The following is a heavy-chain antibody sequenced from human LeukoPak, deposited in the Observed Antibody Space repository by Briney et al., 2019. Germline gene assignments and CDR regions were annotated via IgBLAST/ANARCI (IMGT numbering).Heavy chain of an antibody. CDR3: ARGNYGDYRRSFDY. D-gene: IGHD4-17*01. CDR2: INHSGST. J-gene: IGHJ4*02. Sequence: KPSETLSLTCAVYGGSFSGYYWSWIRQPPGKGLEWIGEINHSGSTNYNPSLKSRVTISVDTSKNQFSLKLSSVIAADTAVYYCARGNYGDYRRSFDYWGQGTLVTVSS. CDR1: GGSFSGYY. V-gene: IGHV4-34*01.